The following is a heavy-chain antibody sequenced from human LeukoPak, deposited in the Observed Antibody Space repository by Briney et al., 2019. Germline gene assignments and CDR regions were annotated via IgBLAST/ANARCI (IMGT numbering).Heavy chain of an antibody. CDR3: ARGGLRGYSYGQRFDF. Sequence: SETLSLTCTVSGVSISRYYWSWIRQPPGKGLEWIGYSYYSGSTNYNPSLKSRVTISLDTSKNQFSLKLSSVTAADTAVYYCARGGLRGYSYGQRFDFWGQGILVTVSP. D-gene: IGHD5-18*01. CDR1: GVSISRYY. CDR2: SYYSGST. J-gene: IGHJ4*02. V-gene: IGHV4-59*01.